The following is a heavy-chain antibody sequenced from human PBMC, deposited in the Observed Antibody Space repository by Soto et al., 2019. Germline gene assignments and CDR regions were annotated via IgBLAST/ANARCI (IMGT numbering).Heavy chain of an antibody. V-gene: IGHV3-23*01. CDR3: VKGGWLDE. D-gene: IGHD5-12*01. CDR1: GFPFSTYD. CDR2: ISGSAQST. Sequence: EVQLLASGGGLVQPGGSLSLSCAASGFPFSTYDMSWVRQAAGKGLEWGSVISGSAQSTYYADSLNRRFTISRDNSKNTLYLQRDSLRVEDTAVYHCVKGGWLDEWGQGTLVTVSS. J-gene: IGHJ4*02.